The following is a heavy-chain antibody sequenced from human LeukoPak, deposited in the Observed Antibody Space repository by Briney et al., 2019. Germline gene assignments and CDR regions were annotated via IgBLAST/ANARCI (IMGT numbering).Heavy chain of an antibody. V-gene: IGHV4-39*01. Sequence: PSETLSLTCGVSGDSSISTNSYWGWIRQPPGRGLEWIGTIYYSGTSYYNPSLKSRVTISIDTSKNQFSLNMSPVTAADTAMYYCARLSGSHSYYFYMDVWGKGTTVTVSS. J-gene: IGHJ6*03. CDR2: IYYSGTS. CDR3: ARLSGSHSYYFYMDV. CDR1: GDSSISTNSY. D-gene: IGHD3-10*01.